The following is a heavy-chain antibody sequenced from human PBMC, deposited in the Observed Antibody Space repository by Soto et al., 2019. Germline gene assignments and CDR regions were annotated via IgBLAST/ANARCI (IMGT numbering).Heavy chain of an antibody. CDR2: IYYSGST. V-gene: IGHV4-59*12. CDR1: GGSISSYY. Sequence: PSETMSLTCTVAGGSISSYYWNWIRKTPGKGLEWIGYIYYSGSTYYNPSLKSRVTISVDTSKNQFSLKLSSVTAADTAVYYCARLQDYYDRSREDYYYYGMDVWGQGTTVTVSS. CDR3: ARLQDYYDRSREDYYYYGMDV. D-gene: IGHD3-22*01. J-gene: IGHJ6*02.